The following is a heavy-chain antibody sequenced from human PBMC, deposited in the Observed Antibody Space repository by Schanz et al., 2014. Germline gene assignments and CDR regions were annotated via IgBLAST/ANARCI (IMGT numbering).Heavy chain of an antibody. Sequence: VQLVESGGGLIQPGGSLRLSCAASGYTVSSNYMSWVRQAPGKGLEWVALISYDGSNKYYADSVKGRFAISRENSKNTMFLQMSSLRPEDTAVYYCATGRAASNFGSEYFLYWGQGTLVTVSS. J-gene: IGHJ1*01. CDR3: ATGRAASNFGSEYFLY. V-gene: IGHV3-30*09. CDR2: ISYDGSNK. CDR1: GYTVSSNY. D-gene: IGHD6-13*01.